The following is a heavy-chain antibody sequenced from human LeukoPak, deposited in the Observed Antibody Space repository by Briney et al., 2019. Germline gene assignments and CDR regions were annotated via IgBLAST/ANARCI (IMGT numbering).Heavy chain of an antibody. D-gene: IGHD6-19*01. CDR1: GYTFTGYY. CDR2: INPNRGGT. Sequence: ASVKVSCKASGYTFTGYYMHWVRQAPGQGLEWMGWINPNRGGTNYAEKFQGRVTMTRDTSITTAYMELSRLRSDDTAVYYCVIARGWYLFGTDYWGQGTLVTVSS. CDR3: VIARGWYLFGTDY. J-gene: IGHJ4*02. V-gene: IGHV1-2*02.